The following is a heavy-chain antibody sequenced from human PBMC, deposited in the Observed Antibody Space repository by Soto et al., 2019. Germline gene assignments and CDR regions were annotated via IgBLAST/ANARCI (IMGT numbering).Heavy chain of an antibody. CDR1: GYTFTSYA. Sequence: ASVKVSCKASGYTFTSYAMHWVRQAPGQRLEWMGWINAGNGNTKYSQKFQGKVTITRDTSASTAYMELSSLRSEDTAVYYCARLGYYDFWSGYTTYYMDVWGKGTTVTVSS. J-gene: IGHJ6*03. D-gene: IGHD3-3*01. CDR2: INAGNGNT. CDR3: ARLGYYDFWSGYTTYYMDV. V-gene: IGHV1-3*01.